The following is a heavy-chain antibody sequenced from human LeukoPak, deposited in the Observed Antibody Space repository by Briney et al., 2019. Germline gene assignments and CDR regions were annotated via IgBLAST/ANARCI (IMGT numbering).Heavy chain of an antibody. CDR2: ISYSGNT. Sequence: SETLSLTCTVSGGSISTYYWSWIRQPPGKGLEWIGYISYSGNTNYNPSLKSRVTISVDTSKNQFSLNLSSVTAADTAVYYCARHGGYGSSPSIWGQGTMVTVSS. V-gene: IGHV4-59*08. CDR3: ARHGGYGSSPSI. D-gene: IGHD6-13*01. J-gene: IGHJ3*02. CDR1: GGSISTYY.